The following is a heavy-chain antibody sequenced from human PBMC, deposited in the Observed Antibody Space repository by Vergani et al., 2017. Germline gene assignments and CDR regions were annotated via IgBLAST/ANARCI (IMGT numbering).Heavy chain of an antibody. D-gene: IGHD6-6*01. CDR1: SLPISPLCYS. J-gene: IGHJ4*02. CDR2: IYYSGST. Sequence: QVQLQESGPGLVNPSHPLSLPLPFSSLPISPLCYSFSWIRQPPGKGLVLIGYIYYSGSTYYNPSRKRRVTISVDTSKNQFSLKLSSVTAADTAVYYCARVATPYSSSPIDYWGQGTLVTVSS. V-gene: IGHV4-31*03. CDR3: ARVATPYSSSPIDY.